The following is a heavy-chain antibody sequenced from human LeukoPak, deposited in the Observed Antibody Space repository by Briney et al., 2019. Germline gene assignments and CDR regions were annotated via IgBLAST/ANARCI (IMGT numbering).Heavy chain of an antibody. D-gene: IGHD4/OR15-4a*01. V-gene: IGHV3-64D*09. Sequence: GGSLRLSCSASGFTLSSFAMHWVRQAPGKGLDYISSISSNWESTYYADSVKGRFTISRDNSKNTLYLQMSSLRTEDTAVYWCVKSAINYGANWFDPWGQGTLVTVSS. CDR2: ISSNWEST. CDR1: GFTLSSFA. J-gene: IGHJ5*02. CDR3: VKSAINYGANWFDP.